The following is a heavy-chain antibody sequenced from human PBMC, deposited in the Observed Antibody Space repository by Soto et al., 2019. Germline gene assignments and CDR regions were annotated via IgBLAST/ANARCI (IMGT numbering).Heavy chain of an antibody. CDR2: ISYDGSNK. CDR1: GFTFSSYW. Sequence: GGSLRLSCAASGFTFSSYWMSWVRQAPGKGLEWVAVISYDGSNKYYADSVKGRFTISRDNSKNTLYLQMNSLRAEDTAVYYCARPRIAARRDYYYYGMDVWGQGTTVTVSS. CDR3: ARPRIAARRDYYYYGMDV. D-gene: IGHD6-6*01. J-gene: IGHJ6*02. V-gene: IGHV3-30-3*01.